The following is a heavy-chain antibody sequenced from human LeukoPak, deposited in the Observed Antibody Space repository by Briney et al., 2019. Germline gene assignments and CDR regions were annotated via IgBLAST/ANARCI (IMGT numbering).Heavy chain of an antibody. D-gene: IGHD3-22*01. CDR2: IYYSGST. V-gene: IGHV4-30-4*02. J-gene: IGHJ4*02. CDR3: ASGAYYYDSSGLQFDY. Sequence: SETLSLTCTVSGGSISSGDYYWSWIRQPPGKGLEWIGYIYYSGSTYYNPSLKSRVTISVDTSKNQFSLKLSSVTAADTAVYYCASGAYYYDSSGLQFDYWGQGTLVTVSS. CDR1: GGSISSGDYY.